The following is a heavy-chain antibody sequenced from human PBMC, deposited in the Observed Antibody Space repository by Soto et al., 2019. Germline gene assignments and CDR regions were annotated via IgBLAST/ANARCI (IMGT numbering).Heavy chain of an antibody. CDR3: AKDAAGFTGVWDRVDM. Sequence: EVQLLESGGGVVQPGGSLRLSCAASGFTFSDYAMSWVRQTPGKGLQWVSGVGGSGDDKHYADSVRGRFIVSRDNSKNTLDVQMNSRRSDDTAIDYCAKDAAGFTGVWDRVDMWGQGTEVPVS. CDR2: VGGSGDDK. V-gene: IGHV3-23*01. J-gene: IGHJ3*02. CDR1: GFTFSDYA. D-gene: IGHD2-8*01.